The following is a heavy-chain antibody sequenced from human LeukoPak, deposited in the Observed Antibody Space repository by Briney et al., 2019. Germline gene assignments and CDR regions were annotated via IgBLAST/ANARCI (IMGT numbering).Heavy chain of an antibody. V-gene: IGHV4-61*02. CDR1: GGSISSGSYY. D-gene: IGHD2-2*01. CDR3: ARGVHCSSTSCYPSFDY. Sequence: SQTLSLTCTVSGGSISSGSYYWSWIRQPAGKGLEWIERIYTSGSTNYNPSLKSRVTISVNTSKNQFSLKLSSVTAADTAVYYCARGVHCSSTSCYPSFDYWGQGTLVTVSS. CDR2: IYTSGST. J-gene: IGHJ4*02.